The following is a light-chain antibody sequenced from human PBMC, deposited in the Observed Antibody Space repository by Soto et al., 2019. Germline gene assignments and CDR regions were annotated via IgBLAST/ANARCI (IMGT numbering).Light chain of an antibody. CDR1: ESVSSN. CDR3: QQYNKWRT. Sequence: EIVMTQPPATLSVSPGERATLSCRASESVSSNLAWYQQKPGQAPRLLIYGASTRATGIPARISGSGSGTEFTLTISSLQSEDFAVYYCQQYNKWRTFGQGTKV. V-gene: IGKV3-15*01. CDR2: GAS. J-gene: IGKJ1*01.